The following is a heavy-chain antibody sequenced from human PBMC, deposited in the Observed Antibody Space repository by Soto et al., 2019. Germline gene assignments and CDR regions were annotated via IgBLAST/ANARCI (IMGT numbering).Heavy chain of an antibody. J-gene: IGHJ4*02. CDR2: VQGNGIGT. CDR3: ALPYAGDPAGFDY. Sequence: GGSLRLSCEASGFTFSDYWIHWVRQAPVRGLVWVSRVQGNGIGTNYADSVEGRFTISRDNAKNTVYLQMNGLRSDDTALYYCALPYAGDPAGFDYWGQGTLVTVSS. CDR1: GFTFSDYW. V-gene: IGHV3-74*01. D-gene: IGHD2-21*02.